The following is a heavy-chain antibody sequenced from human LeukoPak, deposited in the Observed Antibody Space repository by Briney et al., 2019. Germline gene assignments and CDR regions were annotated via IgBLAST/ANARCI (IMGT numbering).Heavy chain of an antibody. CDR3: AHSQAITMIVVVPHFQH. CDR1: GFSPSTSGVG. CDR2: IYWDDDK. D-gene: IGHD3-22*01. J-gene: IGHJ1*01. V-gene: IGHV2-5*02. Sequence: SGPTLVKPTQTLTLTCTFSGFSPSTSGVGVGWIRQPPGKALEWLALIYWDDDKRYSPSLKSRLTITKDTSKNQVVLTMTNMDPVDTATYYCAHSQAITMIVVVPHFQHWGQGTLVTVSS.